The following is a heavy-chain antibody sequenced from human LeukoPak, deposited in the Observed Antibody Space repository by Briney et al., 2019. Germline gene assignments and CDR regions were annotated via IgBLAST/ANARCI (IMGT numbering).Heavy chain of an antibody. Sequence: SGESLKISCKGSGYSFTSYWIGWVRQLPGKGLEWMGIIYPGDSDTRYSPFFQGQVTISADKSISTAYLQWSSLKASDTAMYYCARLRKPDRITMIVVGPPQHWGQGTLVTVSS. D-gene: IGHD3-22*01. CDR2: IYPGDSDT. CDR1: GYSFTSYW. CDR3: ARLRKPDRITMIVVGPPQH. V-gene: IGHV5-51*01. J-gene: IGHJ1*01.